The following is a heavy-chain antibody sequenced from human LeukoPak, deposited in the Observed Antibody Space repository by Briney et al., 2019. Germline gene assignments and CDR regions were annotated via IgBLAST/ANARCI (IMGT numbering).Heavy chain of an antibody. J-gene: IGHJ2*01. D-gene: IGHD2-21*02. CDR3: ARVPLGDCGGDCRYFDL. CDR1: GGSFSGYY. V-gene: IGHV4-34*01. Sequence: PSETLSLTCAVYGGSFSGYYWSWIRQPPGKGLEWIGEINHSGSTYYNPSLKSRVTISVDTSKNQFSLKLSSVTAADTAVYYCARVPLGDCGGDCRYFDLWGRGTLVTVSS. CDR2: INHSGST.